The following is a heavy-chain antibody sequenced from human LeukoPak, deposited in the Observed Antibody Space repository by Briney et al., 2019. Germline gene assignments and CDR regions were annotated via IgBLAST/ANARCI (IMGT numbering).Heavy chain of an antibody. D-gene: IGHD2-15*01. CDR3: AKDIRKVVVAAESAFDY. CDR2: INSDGSST. CDR1: GFTFSSYW. V-gene: IGHV3-74*01. Sequence: PGGSLRLSCAASGFTFSSYWMHWVRQAPGKGLVWVSRINSDGSSTSYADSVKGRFTISRDNAKNTLYLQMNSLRAEDTAVYYCAKDIRKVVVAAESAFDYWGQGTLVTVSS. J-gene: IGHJ4*02.